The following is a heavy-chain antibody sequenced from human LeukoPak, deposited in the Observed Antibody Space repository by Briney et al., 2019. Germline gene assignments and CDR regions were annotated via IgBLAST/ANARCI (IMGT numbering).Heavy chain of an antibody. CDR3: AELGITIIGGV. CDR2: ISGSGVSA. Sequence: GGTLRLSCAASGFTFSNYGMSWFRQAPGKGLEWVSVISGSGVSAYYADSVKGRFTISRDNAKNSLYLQMNSLRAEDTAVYYCAELGITIIGGVWGKGTTVTISS. V-gene: IGHV3-23*01. J-gene: IGHJ6*04. CDR1: GFTFSNYG. D-gene: IGHD3-10*02.